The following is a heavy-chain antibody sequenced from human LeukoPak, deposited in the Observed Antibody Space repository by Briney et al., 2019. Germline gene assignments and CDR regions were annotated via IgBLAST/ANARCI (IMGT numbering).Heavy chain of an antibody. J-gene: IGHJ6*02. Sequence: KPSETLYLACTVSGDSISSYYWSWIRQPPGKGLEWIGYIYYSESTNYNPSLKSRVTISVDTSKNQFSLKLSSVTAADTAVYYCARDRGIGRGYYYYGMDVWGQGTTVTVSS. CDR1: GDSISSYY. CDR3: ARDRGIGRGYYYYGMDV. CDR2: IYYSEST. D-gene: IGHD6-13*01. V-gene: IGHV4-59*12.